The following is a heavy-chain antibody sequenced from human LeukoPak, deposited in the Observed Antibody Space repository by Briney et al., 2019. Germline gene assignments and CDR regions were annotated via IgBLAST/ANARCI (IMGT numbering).Heavy chain of an antibody. CDR3: AKVWDTYYYDSSGSFDY. CDR1: GFTFSSYA. CDR2: ISSISGST. Sequence: GGSLRLSCAASGFTFSSYAMSWVRQAPGKGLEWVSAISSISGSTYYADSVKGRFTISRDNSKNTLYLQMNSLRAEDTAVYYCAKVWDTYYYDSSGSFDYWGQGTLVTVSS. D-gene: IGHD3-22*01. J-gene: IGHJ4*02. V-gene: IGHV3-23*01.